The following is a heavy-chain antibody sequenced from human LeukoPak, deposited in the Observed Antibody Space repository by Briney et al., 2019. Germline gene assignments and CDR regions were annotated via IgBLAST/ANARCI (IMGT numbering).Heavy chain of an antibody. D-gene: IGHD3-22*01. J-gene: IGHJ3*02. Sequence: SVKVSCKASGGTFSSYAISWVRQAPGQGLEWMGGIIPIFGTANYAQKFQGRVTITTDESTSTAYMELSSLRSEDTAVYYCARDFPQYYYDSSGANAFDIWGQGTMVTVSS. CDR3: ARDFPQYYYDSSGANAFDI. CDR2: IIPIFGTA. CDR1: GGTFSSYA. V-gene: IGHV1-69*05.